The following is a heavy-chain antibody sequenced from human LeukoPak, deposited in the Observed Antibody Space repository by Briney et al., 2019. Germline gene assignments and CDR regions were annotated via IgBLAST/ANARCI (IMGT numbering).Heavy chain of an antibody. Sequence: PSETPSLTCAVYGGSFSGYYWSWIRQPPGKGLEWIGEINHSGSTNYNPSLKSRVTISVDTSKNQFSLKLSSVTAADTAVYYCARGFIAARRGFDYWGQGTLVTVSS. CDR3: ARGFIAARRGFDY. V-gene: IGHV4-34*01. CDR2: INHSGST. J-gene: IGHJ4*02. CDR1: GGSFSGYY. D-gene: IGHD6-6*01.